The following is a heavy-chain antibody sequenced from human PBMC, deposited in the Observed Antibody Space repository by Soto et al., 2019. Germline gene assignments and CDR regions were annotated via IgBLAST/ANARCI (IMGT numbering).Heavy chain of an antibody. CDR1: GGSISSYY. CDR2: IYYSGST. V-gene: IGHV4-59*01. D-gene: IGHD3-22*01. CDR3: ARGDYDSSGYYDGDNWFDP. Sequence: PSETLSLTCTVSGGSISSYYWSWIRQPPGKGLEWIGYIYYSGSTNYNPSLKSRVTISVDTSKNQFSLKLSSVTAADTAVYYCARGDYDSSGYYDGDNWFDPWGHGTLVTVSS. J-gene: IGHJ5*02.